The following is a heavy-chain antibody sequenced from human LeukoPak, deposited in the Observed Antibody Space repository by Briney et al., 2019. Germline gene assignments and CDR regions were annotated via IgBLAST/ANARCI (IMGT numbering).Heavy chain of an antibody. CDR3: SRESGAFCPFGY. J-gene: IGHJ4*02. CDR1: GGSISSSGCY. CDR2: IYYSGST. D-gene: IGHD1-26*01. V-gene: IGHV4-39*07. Sequence: SETLSLTCTVSGGSISSSGCYWGWVRQPPGKGLEWIGSIYYSGSTWYNPSLKSRVTISVDTSKNQFSLKLTSVTAADTAIYYCSRESGAFCPFGYWGQGTLVIVPS.